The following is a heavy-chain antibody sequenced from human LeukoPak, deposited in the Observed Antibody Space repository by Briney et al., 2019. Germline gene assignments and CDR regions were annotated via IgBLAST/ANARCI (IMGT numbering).Heavy chain of an antibody. CDR2: IYYSGST. D-gene: IGHD3-22*01. CDR1: GYSVRSASYY. V-gene: IGHV4-61*01. Sequence: SETLSLTCTVSGYSVRSASYYWSWIRQPPGKGLEWIGYIYYSGSTSYNPSLNSRVTISLDTSKNQFSLKLSSVTAADTAIYYCARDTTNVYYYDTSGYDHWGQGTLVTVSS. J-gene: IGHJ4*02. CDR3: ARDTTNVYYYDTSGYDH.